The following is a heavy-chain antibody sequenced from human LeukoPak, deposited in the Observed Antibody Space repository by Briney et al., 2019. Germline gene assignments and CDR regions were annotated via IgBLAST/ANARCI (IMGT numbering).Heavy chain of an antibody. D-gene: IGHD2-2*01. V-gene: IGHV3-9*01. J-gene: IGHJ6*03. CDR3: ARSKYQLLYYYYYMDV. Sequence: QPGRSLRLSCAASGFTFDDYAMHWVRQAPGKGLEWVSGISWNSGSIGYADSVKGRFTISRDNAKNSLYLQMNSLRAEDTAVYYCARSKYQLLYYYYYMDVWGKGTTVTVSS. CDR1: GFTFDDYA. CDR2: ISWNSGSI.